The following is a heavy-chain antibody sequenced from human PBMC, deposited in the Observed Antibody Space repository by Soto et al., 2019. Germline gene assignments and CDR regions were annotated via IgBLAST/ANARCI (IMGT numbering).Heavy chain of an antibody. J-gene: IGHJ3*02. D-gene: IGHD3-9*01. CDR2: IYYSGST. CDR1: GGSISSGDCY. V-gene: IGHV4-30-4*01. CDR3: ARALTLRAFDI. Sequence: PSETLSLTCTVSGGSISSGDCYWSWIRQPPGKGPEWIGYIYYSGSTYYNPSLKSRVTISVDTSKNQFSLKLSSVTAADTAVYYCARALTLRAFDIWGQGTMVT.